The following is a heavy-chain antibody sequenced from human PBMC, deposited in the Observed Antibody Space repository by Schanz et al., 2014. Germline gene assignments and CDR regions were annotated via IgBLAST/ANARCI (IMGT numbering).Heavy chain of an antibody. Sequence: VQLVESGGDLVQPGGSQRLSCAVSTSLFSRSVIHWVRQAPGKGLEWVAVMWNDGIKTHYADSGKGRFTISRDNSKNTVYLQMNSLRTDDTAMYYCARDPNTSAWLPYFDTWGQGTLVTVSS. J-gene: IGHJ4*02. CDR3: ARDPNTSAWLPYFDT. CDR1: TSLFSRSV. D-gene: IGHD6-19*01. CDR2: MWNDGIKT. V-gene: IGHV3-30*04.